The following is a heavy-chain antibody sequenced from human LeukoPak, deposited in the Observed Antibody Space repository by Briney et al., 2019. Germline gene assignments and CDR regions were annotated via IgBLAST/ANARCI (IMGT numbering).Heavy chain of an antibody. D-gene: IGHD2-15*01. CDR1: GGSFSGYY. J-gene: IGHJ4*02. CDR2: INHSGST. Sequence: TSETLSLTCAVYGGSFSGYYWSWIRQPPGKGLEWIGEINHSGSTNYNPSLKSRVTISVDTSKNQFSLKLSSVTAADTAVYYCARGRRDRYCSGGSCYPRKPFDYWGQGTLVTVFS. V-gene: IGHV4-34*01. CDR3: ARGRRDRYCSGGSCYPRKPFDY.